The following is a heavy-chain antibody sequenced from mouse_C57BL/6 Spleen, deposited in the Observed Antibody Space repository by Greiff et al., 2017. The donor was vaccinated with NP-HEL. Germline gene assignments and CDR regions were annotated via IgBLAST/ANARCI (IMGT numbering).Heavy chain of an antibody. Sequence: VKLLESGPELVKPGASVKISCKASGYAFSSSWMNWVKQRPGKGLEWIGRIYPGDGDTNYNGKFKGKATLTADKSSSTAYMQLSSLTSEDSAVYFCAREGNYYYAMDYWGQGTSVTVSS. CDR3: AREGNYYYAMDY. CDR2: IYPGDGDT. V-gene: IGHV1-82*01. CDR1: GYAFSSSW. D-gene: IGHD2-1*01. J-gene: IGHJ4*01.